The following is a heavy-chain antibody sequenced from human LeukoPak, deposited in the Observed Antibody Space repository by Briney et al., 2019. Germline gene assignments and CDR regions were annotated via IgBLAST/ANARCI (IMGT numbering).Heavy chain of an antibody. V-gene: IGHV4-39*07. CDR2: IYYSGST. Sequence: SETLSLTCTVSGGSISSSSYYWGWIRQPPRKGLEWIGSIYYSGSTYYNPSLKSRVTISVDTSKNQFSLKLSSVTAADTAVYYCARVSWSPGTSYYYMDVWGKGTTVTVSS. J-gene: IGHJ6*03. D-gene: IGHD1-1*01. CDR3: ARVSWSPGTSYYYMDV. CDR1: GGSISSSSYY.